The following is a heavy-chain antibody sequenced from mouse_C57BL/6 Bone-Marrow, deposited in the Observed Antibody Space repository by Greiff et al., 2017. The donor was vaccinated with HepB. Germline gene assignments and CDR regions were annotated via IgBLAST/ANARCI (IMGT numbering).Heavy chain of an antibody. V-gene: IGHV1-72*01. CDR2: IDPNSGGT. CDR1: GYTFTSYW. Sequence: QVQLQQPGAELVKPGASVKLSCKASGYTFTSYWMHWVKQRPGRGLEWIGRIDPNSGGTKYNEKFKSKATLTVDKPSSTAYMQLSSLTSEDSAVYYCASGGFYSSYVRYYFDYWGQGTTLTVSS. D-gene: IGHD2-5*01. CDR3: ASGGFYSSYVRYYFDY. J-gene: IGHJ2*01.